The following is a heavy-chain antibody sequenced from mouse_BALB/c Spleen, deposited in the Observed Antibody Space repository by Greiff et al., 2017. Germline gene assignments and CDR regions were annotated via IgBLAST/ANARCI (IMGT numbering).Heavy chain of an antibody. J-gene: IGHJ3*01. CDR3: AREILYDYDRWFAY. V-gene: IGHV5-9-4*01. D-gene: IGHD2-4*01. Sequence: EVQVVESGGGLVKPGGSLKLSCAASGFTFSSYAMSWVRQSPEKRLEWVAEISSGGSYTYYPDTVTGRFTISRDNAKNTLYLEMSSLRSEDTAMYYCAREILYDYDRWFAYWGQGTLVTVSA. CDR2: ISSGGSYT. CDR1: GFTFSSYA.